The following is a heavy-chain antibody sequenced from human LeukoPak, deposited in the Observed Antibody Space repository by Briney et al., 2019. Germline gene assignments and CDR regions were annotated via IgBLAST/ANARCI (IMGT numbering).Heavy chain of an antibody. CDR1: GFTLSSYW. CDR3: ARDRPRPKLEWLLVSNLPNWFDP. D-gene: IGHD3-3*01. J-gene: IGHJ5*02. Sequence: GGSLRLSCAASGFTLSSYWMSWVRQAPGKGLEWVANIKQDGSEKYYVDSVKGRFTISRDNAKNSLYLQMNSLRAEDTAVYYCARDRPRPKLEWLLVSNLPNWFDPWGQGTLVTVSS. V-gene: IGHV3-7*01. CDR2: IKQDGSEK.